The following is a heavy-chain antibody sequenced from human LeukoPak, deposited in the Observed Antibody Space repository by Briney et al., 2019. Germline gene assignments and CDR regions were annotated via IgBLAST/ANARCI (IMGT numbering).Heavy chain of an antibody. V-gene: IGHV1-8*01. Sequence: ASVKVSCKASGYTFTSYDINWVRQAIGQGLEWMGWMNPKSGNTGYAQKFQGRVTMTRNTSISTAYMELSSLRSEDTAVYYCARDGRAAAGTDWFDPWGQGTLVTVSS. J-gene: IGHJ5*02. CDR1: GYTFTSYD. CDR2: MNPKSGNT. CDR3: ARDGRAAAGTDWFDP. D-gene: IGHD6-13*01.